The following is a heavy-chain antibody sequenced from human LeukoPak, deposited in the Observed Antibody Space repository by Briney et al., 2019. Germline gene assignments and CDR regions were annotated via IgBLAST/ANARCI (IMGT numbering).Heavy chain of an antibody. V-gene: IGHV4-4*02. Sequence: SETLSLTCTVSGGSIGSSSWWNWVRQPPGKGLEWIGEIYHSGSTNYNPSLRSRVAISVDKSKNQFSLNLSSVTAADTAVYYCAREIGSSPWFDYWGQGTLVTVSS. J-gene: IGHJ4*02. CDR2: IYHSGST. CDR3: AREIGSSPWFDY. CDR1: GGSIGSSSW. D-gene: IGHD6-13*01.